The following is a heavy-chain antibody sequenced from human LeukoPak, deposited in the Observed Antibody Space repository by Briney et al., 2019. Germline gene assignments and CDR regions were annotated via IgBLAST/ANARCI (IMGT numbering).Heavy chain of an antibody. CDR3: ARGISTTGHDY. D-gene: IGHD2/OR15-2a*01. Sequence: SETLSLTCAVSGYSISSGYYWGWIRQPPGKGLEWIGSVYHSGSTYYIPSLKSRVTISVDTSKNQFSLKVTTVTAADTAVYYCARGISTTGHDYWGQGTLVTVSS. J-gene: IGHJ4*02. CDR1: GYSISSGYY. CDR2: VYHSGST. V-gene: IGHV4-38-2*01.